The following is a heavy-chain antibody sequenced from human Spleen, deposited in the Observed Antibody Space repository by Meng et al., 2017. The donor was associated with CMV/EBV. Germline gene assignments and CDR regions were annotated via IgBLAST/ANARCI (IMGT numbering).Heavy chain of an antibody. Sequence: FTGFNIPWVRQAPGAGLEWMEWINPNTGDARYAPSFQGRVTLTSDTSISTAYMQLSRLQSDDTAVYYCARLFHTILGTAYYYGMDVWGPGTMVTVSS. J-gene: IGHJ6*02. CDR3: ARLFHTILGTAYYYGMDV. D-gene: IGHD3-3*01. V-gene: IGHV1-2*02. CDR1: FTGFN. CDR2: INPNTGDA.